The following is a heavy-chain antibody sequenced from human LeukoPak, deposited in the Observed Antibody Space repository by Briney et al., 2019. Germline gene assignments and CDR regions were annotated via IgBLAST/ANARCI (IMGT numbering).Heavy chain of an antibody. D-gene: IGHD3-10*01. Sequence: GGSLRLSCAASGFTVSSNYMSWVRQAPGKGLEWVSVIYSGGSTYYADSVKGRFTISRDNSKNTVYLQMNSLRAEDTAVYYCARDRDDYGSGKDGMDVWGQGTTVTVSS. CDR2: IYSGGST. V-gene: IGHV3-66*01. J-gene: IGHJ6*02. CDR3: ARDRDDYGSGKDGMDV. CDR1: GFTVSSNY.